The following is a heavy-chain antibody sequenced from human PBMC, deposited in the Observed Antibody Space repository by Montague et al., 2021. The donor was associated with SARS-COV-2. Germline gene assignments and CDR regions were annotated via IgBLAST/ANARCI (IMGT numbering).Heavy chain of an antibody. J-gene: IGHJ2*01. CDR2: IWYDGSNK. Sequence: SLRLSCAASGFTFSSYGMHWVRQAPSKGLEWVAVIWYDGSNKYYADSVKGRFTVSRDNSKNTLYLQMNSLRAEDTAVHYCAKEIIEEAADWYFDLWGRGTLVTVSS. V-gene: IGHV3-33*06. CDR1: GFTFSSYG. D-gene: IGHD6-19*01. CDR3: AKEIIEEAADWYFDL.